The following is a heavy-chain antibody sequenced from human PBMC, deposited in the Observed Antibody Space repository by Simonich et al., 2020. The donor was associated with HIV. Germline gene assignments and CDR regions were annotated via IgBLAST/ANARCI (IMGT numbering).Heavy chain of an antibody. V-gene: IGHV1-24*01. CDR2: FDPEDGET. CDR1: GYTLTELS. J-gene: IGHJ4*02. Sequence: QVQLVQSGAEVKKPGASVKVSCKVSGYTLTELSMHWVRQAPGKGLEWMGGFDPEDGETIYAPKFQGRVTMTEDTSTDTAYMELSSLRSEDTAVYYCATVSRSWSRDGPFFDYWGQGTLVTVSS. CDR3: ATVSRSWSRDGPFFDY. D-gene: IGHD6-13*01.